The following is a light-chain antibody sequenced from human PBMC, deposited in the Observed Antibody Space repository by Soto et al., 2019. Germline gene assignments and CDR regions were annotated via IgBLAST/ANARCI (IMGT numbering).Light chain of an antibody. J-gene: IGKJ1*01. CDR3: HQYTNWPRT. V-gene: IGKV3-15*01. CDR1: QSVSSN. CDR2: DAS. Sequence: EIVMTQSPATLSVSPGERATLSCRASQSVSSNLAWYQQKPGQAPRLLIYDASTRATGIPARFSGSESGTEFTLTIRILQSEDFAVYYCHQYTNWPRTFGQGTKLEIK.